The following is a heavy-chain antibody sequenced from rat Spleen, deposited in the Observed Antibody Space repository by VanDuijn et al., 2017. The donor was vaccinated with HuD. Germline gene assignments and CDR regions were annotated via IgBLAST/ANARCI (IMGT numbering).Heavy chain of an antibody. Sequence: EVQLVESGGGLVQPGRSLKLSCAASGFTFSNYYMAWVRQAPTKGLEWVASISGSGGNTYYRDSVKGRFTISRDNAKSTLYLQMDSLRSEDTATYYCTTVTTGWFAYWGQGTLVTVSS. CDR3: TTVTTGWFAY. CDR2: ISGSGGNT. CDR1: GFTFSNYY. J-gene: IGHJ3*01. V-gene: IGHV5S23*01. D-gene: IGHD1-10*01.